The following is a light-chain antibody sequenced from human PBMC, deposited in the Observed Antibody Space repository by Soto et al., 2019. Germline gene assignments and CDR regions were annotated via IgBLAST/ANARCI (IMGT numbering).Light chain of an antibody. V-gene: IGKV3D-20*02. CDR3: QQRSNWIT. J-gene: IGKJ5*01. Sequence: EILLTQSPGTLSLSPGERATLSCRASQSVSSSYLAWYQQKPGQAPSLLIYDASYRATGIPARLSVSGSGTDFALTISSLEPEDFALYYCQQRSNWITFGQGTRLEIK. CDR1: QSVSSSY. CDR2: DAS.